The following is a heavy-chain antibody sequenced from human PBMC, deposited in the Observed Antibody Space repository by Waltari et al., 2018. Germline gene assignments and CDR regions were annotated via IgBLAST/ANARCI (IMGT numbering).Heavy chain of an antibody. V-gene: IGHV4-39*01. CDR3: ATKRESSASGFDY. D-gene: IGHD6-19*01. Sequence: QLQLQESGPGLVKPSETLSFTCTVSGGSFSSSSSYWGWLGQPPGKGLEWIGSIYYSGSTYYNPSLKSRVTISVDTSKNQFSLKLSSVTAADTAVYYCATKRESSASGFDYWGQGTLVTVSS. CDR1: GGSFSSSSSY. CDR2: IYYSGST. J-gene: IGHJ4*02.